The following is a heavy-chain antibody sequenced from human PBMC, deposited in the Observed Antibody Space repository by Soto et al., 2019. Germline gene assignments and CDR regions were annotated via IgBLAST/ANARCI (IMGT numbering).Heavy chain of an antibody. CDR3: AKDSGGPYYYYYMDV. Sequence: PGGSLRLSCAASGFTFSSYAMSWVRQAPGKGLEWVSAISGSGGSTYYADSVKGRFTISRDNSKNTLYLQMNSLRAEDTAVYYCAKDSGGPYYYYYMDVWGKGTTVTVSS. D-gene: IGHD1-26*01. CDR1: GFTFSSYA. J-gene: IGHJ6*03. V-gene: IGHV3-23*01. CDR2: ISGSGGST.